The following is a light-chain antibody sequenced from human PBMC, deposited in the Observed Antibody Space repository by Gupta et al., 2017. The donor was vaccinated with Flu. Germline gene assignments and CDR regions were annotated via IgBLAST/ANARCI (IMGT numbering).Light chain of an antibody. CDR2: RNN. CDR3: QSYDRSLSGSVV. CDR1: NSDIGAGAGYD. J-gene: IGLJ2*01. V-gene: IGLV1-40*01. Sequence: SVLTQPPSASGAPGQRVSISCTGSNSDIGAGAGYDVHWYQHVPEKAPNLLLYRNNLRPSGGPARFSGSTSGTSASLAITGLQTEDEADYYCQSYDRSLSGSVVFGGGTKLTVL.